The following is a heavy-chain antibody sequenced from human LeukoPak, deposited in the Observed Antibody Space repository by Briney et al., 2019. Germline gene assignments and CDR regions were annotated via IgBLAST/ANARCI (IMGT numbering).Heavy chain of an antibody. Sequence: PSETLSLTCAVYGGSFSGYYWSWIRQPPGKGLEWIGEINHSGSTNYNPSLKSRVTISVDTSKNQFSLKLSSVTAADTAVYYCACRPNDFWSGDYYYYYMDVWGKGTTVTVSS. V-gene: IGHV4-34*01. J-gene: IGHJ6*03. CDR1: GGSFSGYY. CDR3: ACRPNDFWSGDYYYYYMDV. CDR2: INHSGST. D-gene: IGHD3-3*01.